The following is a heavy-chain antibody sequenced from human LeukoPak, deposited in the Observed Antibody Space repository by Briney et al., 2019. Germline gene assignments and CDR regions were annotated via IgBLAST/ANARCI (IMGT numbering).Heavy chain of an antibody. V-gene: IGHV3-48*01. J-gene: IGHJ4*02. Sequence: GGSLRLSCAASGFTFSSYGMNWVRQAPGKGLEWVSHISSSSSTVSYADSVKGRFTISRDNAKNSLHLQMNSLRAEDTAVYYCAREGIVVSPAIDYWGQGTLVTVSA. D-gene: IGHD2-2*01. CDR1: GFTFSSYG. CDR3: AREGIVVSPAIDY. CDR2: ISSSSSTV.